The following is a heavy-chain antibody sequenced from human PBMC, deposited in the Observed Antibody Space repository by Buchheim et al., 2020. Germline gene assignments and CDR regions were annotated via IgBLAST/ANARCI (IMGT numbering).Heavy chain of an antibody. V-gene: IGHV3-66*01. CDR2: IYSGGST. CDR3: ARRDSSRGMDV. Sequence: EVQLVESGGGLVQPGGSLRLSCAASGFTVSSNYMSWVRQAPGKGLEWVSVIYSGGSTYYADSVKGRFTISRDNSKNSLNLKMNSLRDEDTAVYYCARRDSSRGMDVWGQGTT. CDR1: GFTVSSNY. D-gene: IGHD3-22*01. J-gene: IGHJ6*02.